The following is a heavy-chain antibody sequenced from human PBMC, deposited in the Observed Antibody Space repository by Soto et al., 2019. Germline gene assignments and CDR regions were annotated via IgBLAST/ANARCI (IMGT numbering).Heavy chain of an antibody. CDR1: GYTFIRYG. D-gene: IGHD3-9*01. CDR2: ISPYNDYT. CDR3: ARWGYYDSSWGKLSHYGLDV. J-gene: IGHJ6*02. Sequence: QVQLVQSAAEVKKPGASVKVSCRASGYTFIRYGITWVRQAPGQGLEWMGWISPYNDYTIYAQKLQGRVTRTTDTATRIVYMDLKGLKSDDTALYFCARWGYYDSSWGKLSHYGLDVWRQGTSVTVSS. V-gene: IGHV1-18*01.